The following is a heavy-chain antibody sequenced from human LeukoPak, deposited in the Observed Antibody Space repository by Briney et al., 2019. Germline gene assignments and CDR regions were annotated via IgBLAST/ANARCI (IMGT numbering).Heavy chain of an antibody. CDR3: AKDPGDIVAFDP. CDR1: GLTFSSYA. Sequence: GGSLRLSCAASGLTFSSYAMSWVRQAPGKGLEWVSAISGSGGSTYYADSVKGRFTISRDNSKNTLYLQMNSLRAEDTAVYYCAKDPGDIVAFDPWGQGTLVTVSS. D-gene: IGHD2-21*01. J-gene: IGHJ5*02. CDR2: ISGSGGST. V-gene: IGHV3-23*01.